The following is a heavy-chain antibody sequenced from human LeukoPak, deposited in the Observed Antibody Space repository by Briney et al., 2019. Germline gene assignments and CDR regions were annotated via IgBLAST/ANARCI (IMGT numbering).Heavy chain of an antibody. V-gene: IGHV1-69*13. CDR2: IIPIFGTA. D-gene: IGHD3-10*01. Sequence: GASVKVSCKASGGTFSSYAISWVRQAPGQGLEWMGGIIPIFGTANYAQKFQGRVTITADESTSTAYMELSSLRSEDTAVYYCALVWGSGGYADYWGQGTLVTVSS. CDR1: GGTFSSYA. CDR3: ALVWGSGGYADY. J-gene: IGHJ4*02.